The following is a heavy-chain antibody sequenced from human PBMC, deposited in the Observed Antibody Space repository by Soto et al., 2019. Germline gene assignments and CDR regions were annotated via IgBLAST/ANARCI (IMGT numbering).Heavy chain of an antibody. J-gene: IGHJ4*02. CDR2: IYWDDDK. Sequence: QITLKESGPTLVKPTQTLTLTCTFSGFSLSTSGVGVGWIRQPPGKALEWLALIYWDDDKRYSPSLKSRLTITKDTSKSQVVLTMTNMDPVDTATYYCGQRLALGYFDYWGQGTLVTVSS. CDR3: GQRLALGYFDY. V-gene: IGHV2-5*02. D-gene: IGHD6-25*01. CDR1: GFSLSTSGVG.